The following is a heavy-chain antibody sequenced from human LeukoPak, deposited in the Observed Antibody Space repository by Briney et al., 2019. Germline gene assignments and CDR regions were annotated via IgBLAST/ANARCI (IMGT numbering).Heavy chain of an antibody. J-gene: IGHJ4*02. CDR1: GFTFSNYA. D-gene: IGHD1-14*01. V-gene: IGHV3-64D*09. CDR3: VKLSNRYDFDY. CDR2: ISSNGRNI. Sequence: GGSLRLSCSASGFTFSNYAMHWVRQAPGKGLECVSAISSNGRNIYYADSVKGRFTISRDNSKNTLSPQMSSLRTGDAAVYYCVKLSNRYDFDYWGQGTLVTVSS.